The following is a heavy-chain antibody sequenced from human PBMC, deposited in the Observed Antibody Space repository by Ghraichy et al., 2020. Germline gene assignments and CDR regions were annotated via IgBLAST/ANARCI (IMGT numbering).Heavy chain of an antibody. CDR1: GGSFSGYY. J-gene: IGHJ4*02. CDR3: SVRGGYGSGSYYGRLDY. CDR2: INHSGST. Sequence: SETLSLTCAVYGGSFSGYYWSWIRQPPGKGLEWIGEINHSGSTNYNPSLKSRVTISVETSTNQFSLKLSSVTAADTAVYYCSVRGGYGSGSYYGRLDYWGQGTLVTVSS. D-gene: IGHD3-10*01. V-gene: IGHV4-34*01.